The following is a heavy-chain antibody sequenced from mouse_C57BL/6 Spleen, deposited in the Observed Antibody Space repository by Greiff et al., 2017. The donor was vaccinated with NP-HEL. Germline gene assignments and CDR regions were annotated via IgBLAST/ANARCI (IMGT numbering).Heavy chain of an antibody. CDR2: ISYDGSN. J-gene: IGHJ3*01. D-gene: IGHD1-1*01. CDR3: ARDDDYGSSPWFAY. CDR1: GYSITSGYY. V-gene: IGHV3-6*01. Sequence: EVQLQQSGPGLVKPSQSLSLTCSVTGYSITSGYYWNWIRQFPGNKLEWMGYISYDGSNNYNPSLKNRISITRDTSNNQFFLKLNSVTTEDTATYYCARDDDYGSSPWFAYWGQGTLVTVSA.